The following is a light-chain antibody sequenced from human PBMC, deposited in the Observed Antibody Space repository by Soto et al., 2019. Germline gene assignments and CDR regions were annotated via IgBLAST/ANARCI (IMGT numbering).Light chain of an antibody. J-gene: IGLJ1*01. CDR3: SSYTTSSTYV. Sequence: QSALTQAASVSGSPGQSITISCTGTSSNVGRYNYVSWYQQHPGKAPKLMIYDVSNRPSGVSNRFSGSKSGNTASLTISGLQAEDEADYYCSSYTTSSTYVFGTGTKLTVL. CDR2: DVS. V-gene: IGLV2-14*01. CDR1: SSNVGRYNY.